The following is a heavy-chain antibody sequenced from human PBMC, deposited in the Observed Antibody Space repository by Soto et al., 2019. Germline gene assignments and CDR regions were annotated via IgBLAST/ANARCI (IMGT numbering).Heavy chain of an antibody. V-gene: IGHV1-2*04. CDR3: ARESGGATATLDYYYFYMDV. J-gene: IGHJ6*03. Sequence: QVQLVQSGAEVKEPGASVTVSCRASGDRFTDYYMHWVRQAPGQRLEWMGWINPNSGVTKYAQKFQGWVTMTRDTSIRTVYMQLSRLGFDDTAIYYCARESGGATATLDYYYFYMDVWGTGTTVTVSS. CDR1: GDRFTDYY. CDR2: INPNSGVT. D-gene: IGHD5-12*01.